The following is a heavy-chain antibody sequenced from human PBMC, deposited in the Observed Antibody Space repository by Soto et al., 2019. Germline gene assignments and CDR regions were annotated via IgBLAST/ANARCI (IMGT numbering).Heavy chain of an antibody. J-gene: IGHJ4*02. CDR2: INPNSGGT. D-gene: IGHD3-3*01. Sequence: ASVKVSCKASGYTFTGYYMHWVRQAPGQGLEWMGWINPNSGGTNYARKFQGRVTMTRDTSISTAYMELSRLRSDDTAVYYCARDKGYDFWSGYYRAFDYWGQGTLVTVSS. CDR1: GYTFTGYY. CDR3: ARDKGYDFWSGYYRAFDY. V-gene: IGHV1-2*02.